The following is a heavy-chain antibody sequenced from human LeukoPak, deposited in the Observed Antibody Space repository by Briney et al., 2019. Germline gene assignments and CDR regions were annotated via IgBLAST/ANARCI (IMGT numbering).Heavy chain of an antibody. J-gene: IGHJ3*02. CDR3: ARKVEFLDALDM. Sequence: ASVKVSCKASGYTFTTYYIHWVRQAPGQGLEWMGWVNPNSGGTNYAQKFEGRVTMTRDTSISTAYMELSRLRSDDTAVYYCARKVEFLDALDMWGQGTMVTVSS. V-gene: IGHV1-2*02. CDR2: VNPNSGGT. CDR1: GYTFTTYY. D-gene: IGHD1-1*01.